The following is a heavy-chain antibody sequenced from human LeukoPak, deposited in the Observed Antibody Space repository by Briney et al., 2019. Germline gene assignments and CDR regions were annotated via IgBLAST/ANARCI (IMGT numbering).Heavy chain of an antibody. CDR3: ARMVRGVIRPRSNWFDP. V-gene: IGHV4-38-2*01. CDR2: IYHSGST. D-gene: IGHD3-10*01. Sequence: SETLSLTCAVSGYSISSGYYWGWIRQPPGKGLEWIGSIYHSGSTYYNPSLKSRVTISVDTSKNQFSLKLSSVTAADTAVYYCARMVRGVIRPRSNWFDPWGQGTLVTVSS. J-gene: IGHJ5*02. CDR1: GYSISSGYY.